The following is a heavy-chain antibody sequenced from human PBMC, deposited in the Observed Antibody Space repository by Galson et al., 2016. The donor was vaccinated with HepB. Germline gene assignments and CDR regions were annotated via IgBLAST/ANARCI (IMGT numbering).Heavy chain of an antibody. CDR1: RDDFSTYF. CDR3: VSGCRRSTSAHNCDC. J-gene: IGHJ4*02. V-gene: IGHV1-46*01. Sequence: YFKASRDDFSTYFIQWVRQAPGQGFEWMGIINLRGDIATYAEKFQDRVIMTRDTSNQTVYMQLSRLTSDDTAVYHCVSGCRRSTSAHNCDCWGQGTLVTVSS. CDR2: INLRGDIA. D-gene: IGHD1-1*01.